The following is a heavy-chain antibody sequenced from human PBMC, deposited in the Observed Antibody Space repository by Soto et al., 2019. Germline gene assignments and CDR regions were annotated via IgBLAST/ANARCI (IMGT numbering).Heavy chain of an antibody. CDR1: GASISSSSYY. J-gene: IGHJ4*02. CDR3: ARLVVPLGYCSGGSCPRYIFDY. V-gene: IGHV4-39*01. D-gene: IGHD2-15*01. Sequence: SETLSLTCTVSGASISSSSYYWGWIRQSPGKGLEWIGSVSYSGTTYHNPSLKSRVTISVHTSKNEFSLKLSSVTAADTAVYYCARLVVPLGYCSGGSCPRYIFDYWGQGTLVTVSS. CDR2: VSYSGTT.